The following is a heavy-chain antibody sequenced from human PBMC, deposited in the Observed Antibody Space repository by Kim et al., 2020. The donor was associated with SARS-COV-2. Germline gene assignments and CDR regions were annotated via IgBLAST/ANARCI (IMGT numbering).Heavy chain of an antibody. V-gene: IGHV3-23*01. D-gene: IGHD1-20*01. CDR3: AKCQAPYRSDRAMYNWFDP. J-gene: IGHJ5*02. Sequence: GRFTISRDNSKNMLYLQMNSLTAEDTAVYYCAKCQAPYRSDRAMYNWFDPWGQGTPVTVSS.